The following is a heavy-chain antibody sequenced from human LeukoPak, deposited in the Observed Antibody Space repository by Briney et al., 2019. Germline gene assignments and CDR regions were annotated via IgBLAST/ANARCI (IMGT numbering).Heavy chain of an antibody. J-gene: IGHJ4*02. V-gene: IGHV3-48*03. Sequence: GGSLRLSCAASGFTFSSYEINWVRQAPGKGLEWVSYISSSGSTRYYADSVKGRFTISRDDAKSTLYLQMNSLRAEDTAVYYCALAWSGSYSGLDYWGQGTLVTVSS. CDR1: GFTFSSYE. D-gene: IGHD1-26*01. CDR3: ALAWSGSYSGLDY. CDR2: ISSSGSTR.